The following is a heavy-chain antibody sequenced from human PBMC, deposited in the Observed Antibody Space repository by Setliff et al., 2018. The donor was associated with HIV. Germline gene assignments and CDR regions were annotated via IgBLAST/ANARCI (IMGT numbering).Heavy chain of an antibody. CDR1: GYTFTSYY. D-gene: IGHD3-9*01. J-gene: IGHJ6*02. Sequence: ASVKVSCKASGYTFTSYYLHWVRQAPGQGLEWMGIINPSGGSSTYAQKFQGRVTMTRDTSTSTVYMELSSLRSEDTAVYYCARDTWTGYYYYGMDVWGQGTTVTVSS. V-gene: IGHV1-46*01. CDR3: ARDTWTGYYYYGMDV. CDR2: INPSGGSS.